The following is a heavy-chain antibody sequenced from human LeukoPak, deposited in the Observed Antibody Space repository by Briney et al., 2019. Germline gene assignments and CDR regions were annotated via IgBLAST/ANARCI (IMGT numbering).Heavy chain of an antibody. CDR2: INSDGSST. V-gene: IGHV3-74*01. CDR3: ARHLIAVAAFDY. D-gene: IGHD6-19*01. J-gene: IGHJ4*02. Sequence: GGPLRLSCAASGFTFSSYWMHWVRQAPGKGLVWVSRINSDGSSTSYADSVKGRFTISRDNAKNTLYLQMNSLRAEDTAVYYCARHLIAVAAFDYWGQGTLVTVSS. CDR1: GFTFSSYW.